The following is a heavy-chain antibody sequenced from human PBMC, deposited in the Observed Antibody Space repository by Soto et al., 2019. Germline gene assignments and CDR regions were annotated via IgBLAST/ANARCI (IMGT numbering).Heavy chain of an antibody. CDR1: GFTFSSYA. V-gene: IGHV3-23*01. CDR3: AKDPLAVAGTWSDY. J-gene: IGHJ4*02. Sequence: SGGSLRLSCAASGFTFSSYAMSWVRQAPGKGLEWVSAISGSGGSTYYADSVKGRFTISRDNSKNTLYLQMNSLRAEDTAVYYCAKDPLAVAGTWSDYWGQGTLVTVSS. D-gene: IGHD6-19*01. CDR2: ISGSGGST.